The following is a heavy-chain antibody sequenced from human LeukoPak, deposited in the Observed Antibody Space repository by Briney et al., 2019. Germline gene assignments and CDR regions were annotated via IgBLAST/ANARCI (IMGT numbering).Heavy chain of an antibody. CDR3: ARGGYGSGSYYNPYFDY. CDR1: GGSISSGGYS. Sequence: SETLSLTCAVSGGSISSGGYSWSWIRQPPGKGLEWIGYIYHSGSTYYNPSLKSRVTISVDRSKNQFSPKLSSVTAADTAVYYCARGGYGSGSYYNPYFDYWGQGTLVTVSS. D-gene: IGHD3-10*01. V-gene: IGHV4-30-2*01. J-gene: IGHJ4*02. CDR2: IYHSGST.